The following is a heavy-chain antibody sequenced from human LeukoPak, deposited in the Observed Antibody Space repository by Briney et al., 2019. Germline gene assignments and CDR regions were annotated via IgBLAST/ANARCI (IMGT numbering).Heavy chain of an antibody. Sequence: GGSLGLSCAASGFSFSNHWMGWVRQAPGKGLACVANIKTDGSETYYVDSVKGRFTISRDNAKNSLFLQMNSLRAEDTAIYYCVSAIRGSPIDYWGQGTLVSVPS. CDR1: GFSFSNHW. J-gene: IGHJ4*02. CDR3: VSAIRGSPIDY. D-gene: IGHD3-10*01. CDR2: IKTDGSET. V-gene: IGHV3-7*01.